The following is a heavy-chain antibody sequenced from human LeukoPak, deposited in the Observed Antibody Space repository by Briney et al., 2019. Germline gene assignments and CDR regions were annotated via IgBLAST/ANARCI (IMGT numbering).Heavy chain of an antibody. D-gene: IGHD6-13*01. CDR3: AKDSQQSNNAYYYFDS. CDR1: GFSFSTYA. J-gene: IGHJ4*02. V-gene: IGHV3-23*01. Sequence: PGGSLRLSCAASGFSFSTYAMSWVRQSAGKGLEQVSGVSASGGNIYYADSVRGRFTISRDNSKNTLYLLMSSLTAEDTDVYYCAKDSQQSNNAYYYFDSWGQGTRVTVSS. CDR2: VSASGGNI.